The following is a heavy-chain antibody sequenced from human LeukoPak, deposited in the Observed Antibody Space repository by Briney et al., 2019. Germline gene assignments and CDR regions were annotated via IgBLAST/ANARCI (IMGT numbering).Heavy chain of an antibody. CDR3: ATLYDYVWGSYRSLDY. J-gene: IGHJ4*02. CDR1: GFAFSSYS. CDR2: ISSSSSTI. V-gene: IGHV3-48*01. D-gene: IGHD3-16*02. Sequence: GGSLRLSCAASGFAFSSYSMNWVRQAPGKGLEWVSYISSSSSTIYYADSVKGRFTISRDNAKNSLYLQMNSLRAEDTAVYYCATLYDYVWGSYRSLDYWGQGTLVTVSS.